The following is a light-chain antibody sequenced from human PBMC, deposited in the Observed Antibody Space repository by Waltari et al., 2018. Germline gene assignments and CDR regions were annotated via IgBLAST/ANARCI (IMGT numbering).Light chain of an antibody. Sequence: EVVLTQSQGTLSLSPGERATLSCRASQSVSSPYLAWYQQEPGQAPRLLIYGTTNGATGIPDRFSGGGSVTDFTLTISRLEPEDFVVYYCQQYGSYMYTFGQGTKLELK. V-gene: IGKV3-20*01. CDR2: GTT. CDR1: QSVSSPY. CDR3: QQYGSYMYT. J-gene: IGKJ2*01.